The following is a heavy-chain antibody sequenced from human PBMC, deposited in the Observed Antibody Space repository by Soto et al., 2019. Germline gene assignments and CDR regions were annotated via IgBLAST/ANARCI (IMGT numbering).Heavy chain of an antibody. CDR2: IDPSSDSIT. CDR1: GYTFINYY. CDR3: ARDLNATSYGLEV. J-gene: IGHJ6*02. Sequence: QVQLVQSGAEVKKPGASLSISCKASGYTFINYYMHWVRQVPGQGLEWMGAIDPSSDSITTYAQNLHERVTIAGDMSTSTVYLELTSLRAEDTAVYYCARDLNATSYGLEVGNHVNRVGVS. V-gene: IGHV1-46*03. D-gene: IGHD2-2*01.